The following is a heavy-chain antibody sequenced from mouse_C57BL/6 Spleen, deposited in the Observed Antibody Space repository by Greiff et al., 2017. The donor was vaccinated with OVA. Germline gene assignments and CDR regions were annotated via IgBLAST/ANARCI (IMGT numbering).Heavy chain of an antibody. CDR3: AADGYYASSYYFDY. J-gene: IGHJ2*01. Sequence: QVQLQQSDAELVKPGASVKISCKVSGYTFTDHTIHWMKQRPEQGLEWIGYIYPRDGSTKYIEKFKGKATLTADKSSSTAYMQLNSLTSEDSAVYFCAADGYYASSYYFDYWGQGTTLTVSS. CDR2: IYPRDGST. CDR1: GYTFTDHT. D-gene: IGHD2-3*01. V-gene: IGHV1-78*01.